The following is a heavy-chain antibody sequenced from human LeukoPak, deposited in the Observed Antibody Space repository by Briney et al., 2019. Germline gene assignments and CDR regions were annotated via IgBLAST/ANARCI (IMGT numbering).Heavy chain of an antibody. CDR2: IYSGGST. CDR3: AREDIVATIARYYYYGMDV. J-gene: IGHJ6*02. CDR1: GFTVSSNY. V-gene: IGHV3-66*02. D-gene: IGHD5-12*01. Sequence: GGSLRLSCAASGFTVSSNYMSWVRQAPGKGLEWVSVIYSGGSTYYADPVKGRFTISRDNSKNTPYLQMNSLRAEDTAVYYCAREDIVATIARYYYYGMDVWGQGTTVTVSS.